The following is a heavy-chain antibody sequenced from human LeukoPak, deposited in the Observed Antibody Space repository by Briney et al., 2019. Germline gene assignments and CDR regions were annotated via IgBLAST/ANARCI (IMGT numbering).Heavy chain of an antibody. Sequence: ASVKVSCKASGYTFTGYYMHWVRQAPGQGLEWMGWINCNSAGTKYPQKFQGRVSMTRDTTISTAYLELSRLRSDDTAVYYCARDLTIVGGVSDPRIRGHWGQGTLVTVSS. CDR2: INCNSAGT. J-gene: IGHJ4*02. D-gene: IGHD3-3*01. V-gene: IGHV1-2*02. CDR3: ARDLTIVGGVSDPRIRGH. CDR1: GYTFTGYY.